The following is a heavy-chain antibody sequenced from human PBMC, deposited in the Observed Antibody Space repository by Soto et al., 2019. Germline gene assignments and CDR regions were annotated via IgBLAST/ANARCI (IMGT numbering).Heavy chain of an antibody. V-gene: IGHV4-31*03. CDR3: ARDGDYYILRDYDKPFPLDD. CDR2: IFYSGST. CDR1: GGSISSGGNY. J-gene: IGHJ4*02. Sequence: SEPLSLTCTVSGGSISSGGNYWSCLRQPPGKGLEWIGYIFYSGSTYYNPSLQSRVPISVDTSKNQLSLKLTTATAADTAVYQCARDGDYYILRDYDKPFPLDDWGQGTLVPVSS. D-gene: IGHD3-9*01.